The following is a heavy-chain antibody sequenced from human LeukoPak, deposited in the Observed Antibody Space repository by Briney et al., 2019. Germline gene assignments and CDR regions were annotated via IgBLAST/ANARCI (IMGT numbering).Heavy chain of an antibody. D-gene: IGHD3-10*01. J-gene: IGHJ6*03. V-gene: IGHV3-48*03. CDR2: ISSSGSTI. CDR1: GFTFSSYE. Sequence: PGGSLRLSCAASGFTFSSYEMNWVRQAPGKGLEWVSYISSSGSTIYYADSVKGRFTISRDNAKNSLYLQMNSLRAEDTAVYYCARTVAQSAYYYYYYYYMDVWGKGTTVTVSS. CDR3: ARTVAQSAYYYYYYYYMDV.